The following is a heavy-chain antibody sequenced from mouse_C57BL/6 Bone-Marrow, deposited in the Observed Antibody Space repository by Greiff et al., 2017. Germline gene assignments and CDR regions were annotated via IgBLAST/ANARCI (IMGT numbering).Heavy chain of an antibody. Sequence: VQLQESGAELVRPGASVKLSCKASGYTFTDYYINWVKQRPGPGLEWIARIYPGSGNTYYNEKFKGKATLTAEKSSSTAYMQLSSLTSEDSAVYFCARVEWLLPYYFDYWGQGTTLTVSS. CDR3: ARVEWLLPYYFDY. V-gene: IGHV1-76*01. CDR1: GYTFTDYY. D-gene: IGHD2-3*01. J-gene: IGHJ2*01. CDR2: IYPGSGNT.